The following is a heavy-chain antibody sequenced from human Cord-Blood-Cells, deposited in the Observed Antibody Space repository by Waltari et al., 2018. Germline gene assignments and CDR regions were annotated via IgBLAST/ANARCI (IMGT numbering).Heavy chain of an antibody. V-gene: IGHV1-2*02. CDR3: ARGETGDDAFDI. CDR1: GYTLTSHH. J-gene: IGHJ3*02. D-gene: IGHD7-27*01. Sequence: QVQLVQSGAEVKKPGASVKVSCQASGYTLTSHHRPWLRQAPGQGLEWMGWINPNSGGTNYAQKFQGRVTMTRDTSISTAYMELSRLRSDDTAVYYCARGETGDDAFDIWGQGTMVTVSS. CDR2: INPNSGGT.